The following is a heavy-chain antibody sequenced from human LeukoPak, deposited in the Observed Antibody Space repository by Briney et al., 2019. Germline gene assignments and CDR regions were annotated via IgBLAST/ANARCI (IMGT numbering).Heavy chain of an antibody. CDR2: IDNDEITT. V-gene: IGHV3-74*01. CDR1: GFTFSSYW. J-gene: IGHJ4*02. CDR3: ARGGPGTGMDY. D-gene: IGHD1-1*01. Sequence: GGSLRLSCAASGFTFSSYWMSWVRQAPGKGLEWVSRIDNDEITTTYADSVKGRFTISRDNAKNTLYLQMNSLRAEDTGVYYCARGGPGTGMDYWGQGALVTVSS.